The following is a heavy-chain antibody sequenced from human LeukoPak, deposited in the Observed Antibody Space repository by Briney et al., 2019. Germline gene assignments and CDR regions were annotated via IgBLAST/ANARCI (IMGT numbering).Heavy chain of an antibody. CDR3: ARDYQLRGYDSFGWLDP. CDR1: GYTFTGYY. J-gene: IGHJ5*02. CDR2: INPNSGGT. D-gene: IGHD5-12*01. V-gene: IGHV1-2*02. Sequence: ASVKVSCKASGYTFTGYYMHWVRQAPGQGLEWMGWINPNSGGTNYAQKFQGRVTMTRDTSISTAYMELSRLRSDDTAVYYCARDYQLRGYDSFGWLDPWGQGTLVTVSS.